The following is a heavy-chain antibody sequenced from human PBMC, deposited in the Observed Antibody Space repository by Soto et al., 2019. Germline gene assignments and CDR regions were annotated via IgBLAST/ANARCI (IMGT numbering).Heavy chain of an antibody. D-gene: IGHD6-19*01. J-gene: IGHJ4*02. V-gene: IGHV3-33*01. CDR1: GFTFSSFG. Sequence: HPGGSLRLSCAASGFTFSSFGMDWVRQAPGKGLEWVAVIWHDGGNKYYADSVKGRFTISRDNSKNTLYLQLNSLRAEDTAVYYCARDRGGSGWYGFDYWGQGTLVTVSS. CDR3: ARDRGGSGWYGFDY. CDR2: IWHDGGNK.